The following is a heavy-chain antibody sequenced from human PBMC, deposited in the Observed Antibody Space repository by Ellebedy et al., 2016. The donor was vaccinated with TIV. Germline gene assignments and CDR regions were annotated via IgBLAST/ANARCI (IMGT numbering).Heavy chain of an antibody. V-gene: IGHV5-51*01. Sequence: GGSLRLXXKGSGYSFTSYWIGWVRQMPGKGLEWMGIIYPGDSDTRYSPSFQGQVTISADKSINTAYLQWSSLKASDTAMYYCARQGYYYGSGSYSDAFDIWGQGTMVTVSS. CDR2: IYPGDSDT. J-gene: IGHJ3*02. CDR1: GYSFTSYW. CDR3: ARQGYYYGSGSYSDAFDI. D-gene: IGHD3-10*01.